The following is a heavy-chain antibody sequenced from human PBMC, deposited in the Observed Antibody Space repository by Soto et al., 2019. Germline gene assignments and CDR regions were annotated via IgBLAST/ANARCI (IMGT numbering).Heavy chain of an antibody. CDR2: IKQDGSEK. V-gene: IGHV3-7*04. J-gene: IGHJ4*02. CDR3: ARASSGFENY. CDR1: GFTFSSYW. D-gene: IGHD6-19*01. Sequence: EVQLVESGGGLVQPGGSLRLSCAASGFTFSSYWMSWVRQAPGKGLEWVANIKQDGSEKYYVDSVKGRFTISRDNAKNSMYLQMNSLRAEAAAVYYCARASSGFENYWGQGTLVTVSS.